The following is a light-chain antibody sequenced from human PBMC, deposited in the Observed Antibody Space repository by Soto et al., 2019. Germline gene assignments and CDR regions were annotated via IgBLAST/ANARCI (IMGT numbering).Light chain of an antibody. J-gene: IGLJ2*01. CDR2: DVI. Sequence: QSVLTQPASVSGSPGQSITISCTGTSDDVGGYEYVSWYQQHPGKAPKLIIYDVIYRPSGVSNRFSGSKSGSTASMTISGLQAEDEADYYCCSYATNFIVAFGGGTKLTVL. CDR3: CSYATNFIVA. CDR1: SDDVGGYEY. V-gene: IGLV2-14*01.